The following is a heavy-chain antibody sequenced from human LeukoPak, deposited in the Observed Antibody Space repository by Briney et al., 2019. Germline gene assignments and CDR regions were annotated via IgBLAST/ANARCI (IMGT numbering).Heavy chain of an antibody. V-gene: IGHV3-23*01. CDR2: ITSSDGGT. Sequence: GGSLRLSCAASGFAFRNFAMSWVRRAPGKRLEWVSAITSSDGGTHYADSVKGRFTISRDNSKNTVYLQMNTLRAEDTAVYFCARDRNFPRDQFDYWGQGTLVTVSS. CDR1: GFAFRNFA. J-gene: IGHJ4*02. CDR3: ARDRNFPRDQFDY. D-gene: IGHD4-11*01.